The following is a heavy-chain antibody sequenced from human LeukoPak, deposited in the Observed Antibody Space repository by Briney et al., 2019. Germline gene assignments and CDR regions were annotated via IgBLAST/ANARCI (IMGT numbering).Heavy chain of an antibody. CDR3: ARDEGTPST. CDR1: GFTLSDYY. Sequence: GGSLRLSCVAYGFTLSDYYMSWVRQAPGKGLEWLSDISGTGTTTHSADSVKGRFTIPRDNAKNSLYLQMNSLRAEDTAVYYCARDEGTPSTWGQGTLVTVSS. J-gene: IGHJ5*02. D-gene: IGHD1-14*01. CDR2: ISGTGTTT. V-gene: IGHV3-11*04.